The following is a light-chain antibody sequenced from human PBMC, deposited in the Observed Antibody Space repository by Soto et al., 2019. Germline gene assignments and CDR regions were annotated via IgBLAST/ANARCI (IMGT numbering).Light chain of an antibody. CDR1: QGISSY. J-gene: IGKJ2*01. Sequence: AIRMTQSPSSLSASTGDRVTITCRASQGISSYLAWYQQKPGKAPKLLIYAASTLQSGVPSRFSGSRSGTDFTLTISCLQSEDFATYYCQQYYSYPLYTFGQGTKLESK. CDR3: QQYYSYPLYT. CDR2: AAS. V-gene: IGKV1-8*01.